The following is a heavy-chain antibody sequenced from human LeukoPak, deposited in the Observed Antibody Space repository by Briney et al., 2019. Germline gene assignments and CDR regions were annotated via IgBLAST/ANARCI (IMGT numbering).Heavy chain of an antibody. V-gene: IGHV3-21*01. CDR3: ARDAQRATILPYYFDY. Sequence: GGSLRLSCAASGFTFSSYSMNWVRQAPGKGLEWVSSISSSSYIYYADSVKGRFTISRDNAKNSLYLQMNSLRAEDTAVYYCARDAQRATILPYYFDYWGQGTLVTVSS. CDR1: GFTFSSYS. D-gene: IGHD5-12*01. J-gene: IGHJ4*02. CDR2: ISSSSYI.